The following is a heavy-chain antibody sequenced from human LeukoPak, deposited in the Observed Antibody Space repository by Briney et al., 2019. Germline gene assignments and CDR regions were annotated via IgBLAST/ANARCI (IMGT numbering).Heavy chain of an antibody. CDR1: GFTFSSYA. V-gene: IGHV3-30-3*01. CDR3: ARRTYYDSSGYYYNAIRPFDY. D-gene: IGHD3-22*01. CDR2: ISYDGSNK. Sequence: GGSLRLSCAASGFTFSSYAMHWVRQAPGKGLEWVAVISYDGSNKYYADSVKGRFTISRDNSKNTLYLQMNSLRAEDTAVYYCARRTYYDSSGYYYNAIRPFDYWGQGTLVTVSS. J-gene: IGHJ4*02.